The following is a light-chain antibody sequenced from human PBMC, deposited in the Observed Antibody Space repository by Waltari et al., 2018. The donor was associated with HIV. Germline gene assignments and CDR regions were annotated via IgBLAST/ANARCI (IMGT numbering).Light chain of an antibody. CDR2: FDD. CDR1: SSNVGYNG. Sequence: QSVLTQPPSVSEAPRQRVTISCPGSSSNVGYNGVNWYQQLPGKAPKLLIYFDDLLSSGVSDRFSGSKSGTSASLAISGLQSEDEGDYYCAAWDDSLNGYVFGTGTKVTVL. CDR3: AAWDDSLNGYV. J-gene: IGLJ1*01. V-gene: IGLV1-36*01.